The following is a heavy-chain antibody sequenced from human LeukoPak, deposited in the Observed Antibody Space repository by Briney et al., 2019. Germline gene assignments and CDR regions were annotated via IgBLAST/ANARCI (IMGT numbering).Heavy chain of an antibody. CDR1: GFTFSSYA. CDR2: ISSSGDTT. CDR3: AKTDSGSYYRGFDY. Sequence: PGGSLRLSCVVSGFTFSSYAMNWVRQAPGKGLEWVSYISSSGDTTYHADSVRGRFTISRDNSKNTLHLQMNSLRAEDTAVYYCAKTDSGSYYRGFDYWGQGTLVTVSS. D-gene: IGHD1-26*01. J-gene: IGHJ4*02. V-gene: IGHV3-23*01.